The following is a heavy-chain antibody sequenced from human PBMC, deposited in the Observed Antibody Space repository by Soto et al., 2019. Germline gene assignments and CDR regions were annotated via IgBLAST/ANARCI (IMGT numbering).Heavy chain of an antibody. CDR2: IYYSGST. V-gene: IGHV4-59*01. CDR3: ARARRPSYCSGGSCSVNWFAP. CDR1: GGSISSYY. J-gene: IGHJ5*02. D-gene: IGHD2-15*01. Sequence: QVQLQESGPGLVKPSETLSLTCTVSGGSISSYYWSWIRQPPGKGLEWIGYIYYSGSTNYNPSLKSRVTISVETSQNQFSLKLSSVTAADTAVYYCARARRPSYCSGGSCSVNWFAPWGQGTLVTVSS.